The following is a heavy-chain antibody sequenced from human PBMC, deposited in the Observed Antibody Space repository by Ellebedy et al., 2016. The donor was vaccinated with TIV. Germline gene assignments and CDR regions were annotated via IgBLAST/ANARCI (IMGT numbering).Heavy chain of an antibody. CDR2: INPNSGGT. J-gene: IGHJ6*02. CDR3: ASVDTGYYGMDV. D-gene: IGHD5-18*01. V-gene: IGHV1-2*02. Sequence: ASVKVSXXASGYTFTGYYMHWLRQAPGQGLEWMGWINPNSGGTNYAQKFQGRVTMTRDTSISTAYMELSRLRSDDTAVYYCASVDTGYYGMDVWGQGTTVTVSS. CDR1: GYTFTGYY.